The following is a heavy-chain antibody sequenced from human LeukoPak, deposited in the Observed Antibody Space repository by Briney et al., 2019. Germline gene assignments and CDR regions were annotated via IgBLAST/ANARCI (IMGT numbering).Heavy chain of an antibody. D-gene: IGHD2-15*01. CDR3: ARVRMDLYMDV. Sequence: GGSLRLSCAASGFTFSSYNMNWVRQAPGKGLEWVSVIYSGGSTYYADSVKGRFTISRDNSKNTLYLQMNSLRAEDTAVYYCARVRMDLYMDVWGKGTTVTVSS. CDR2: IYSGGST. V-gene: IGHV3-53*01. CDR1: GFTFSSYN. J-gene: IGHJ6*03.